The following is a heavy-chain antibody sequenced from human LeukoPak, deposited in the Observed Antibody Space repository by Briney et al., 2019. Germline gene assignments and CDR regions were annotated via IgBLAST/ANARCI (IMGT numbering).Heavy chain of an antibody. CDR1: GGSISSYY. J-gene: IGHJ4*02. CDR2: IKQDGSEK. V-gene: IGHV3-7*01. Sequence: ETLSLTCTVSGGSISSYYWSWVRQAPGKGLEWVANIKQDGSEKYYVDSVKGRFTISRDNAKNSLYLQMNSLRAEDTAVYYCARGPYGSGTLNYWGQGTLVTVSS. D-gene: IGHD3-10*01. CDR3: ARGPYGSGTLNY.